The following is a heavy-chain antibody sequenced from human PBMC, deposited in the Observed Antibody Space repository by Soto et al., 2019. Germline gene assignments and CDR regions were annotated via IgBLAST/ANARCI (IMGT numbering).Heavy chain of an antibody. CDR3: AREAPFATDLDY. V-gene: IGHV3-74*01. CDR2: ISSDGSST. Sequence: EVQLVESGGGLVQPGKSLRLSCAASGFVFSGYWMDWVRQAPGKGLVWVSRISSDGSSTNYADSVKGRFTISRDNVKNTLYLQMNSLRAEDTAVYYCAREAPFATDLDYCGQGSLVTVSS. D-gene: IGHD3-3*01. J-gene: IGHJ4*02. CDR1: GFVFSGYW.